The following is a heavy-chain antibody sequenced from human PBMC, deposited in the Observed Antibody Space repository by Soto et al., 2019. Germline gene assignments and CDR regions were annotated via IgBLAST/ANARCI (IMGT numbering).Heavy chain of an antibody. V-gene: IGHV6-1*01. Sequence: PSQTLSLTGAISGDSVSSNSSAWNWIRQSPSRGLEWLGRTYYRSKWYNDYAVSVKSRITINPDTSKNQFSLQLNSVTPEDTAVYYCARDVLDSSSWYQNWFDPWGQGTLVTVSS. J-gene: IGHJ5*02. CDR3: ARDVLDSSSWYQNWFDP. D-gene: IGHD6-13*01. CDR1: GDSVSSNSSA. CDR2: TYYRSKWYN.